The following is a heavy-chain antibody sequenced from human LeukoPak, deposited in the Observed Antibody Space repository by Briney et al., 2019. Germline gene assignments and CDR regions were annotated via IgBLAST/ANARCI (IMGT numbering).Heavy chain of an antibody. J-gene: IGHJ6*03. D-gene: IGHD6-19*01. CDR1: GYSFTSYW. V-gene: IGHV5-51*01. CDR2: IYPGDSDT. CDR3: ARGSGWTYYYMDV. Sequence: ASLQISCKGSGYSFTSYWIGWVRQMPGKGLEWMGMIYPGDSDTRYSPSFQGQVTISADKSISTAYLQWSSLKASDTAMYYCARGSGWTYYYMDVWGKGTTVTVPS.